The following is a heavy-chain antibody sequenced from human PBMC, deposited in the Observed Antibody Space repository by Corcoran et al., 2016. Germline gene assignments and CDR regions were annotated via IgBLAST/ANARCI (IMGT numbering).Heavy chain of an antibody. D-gene: IGHD3-9*01. CDR1: GFSLSTSGMR. J-gene: IGHJ4*02. V-gene: IGHV2-70*04. Sequence: QVTLKESGPALVKPTQTLTLTCTFSGFSLSTSGMRVSWIRQPPGKALEWLARIDWDDDKFYSTSLKTRLTISKDTSKNQVVLTMTNMDPVDTATYYCALTLTGILTGPIDYWGQGTLVTVSS. CDR3: ALTLTGILTGPIDY. CDR2: IDWDDDK.